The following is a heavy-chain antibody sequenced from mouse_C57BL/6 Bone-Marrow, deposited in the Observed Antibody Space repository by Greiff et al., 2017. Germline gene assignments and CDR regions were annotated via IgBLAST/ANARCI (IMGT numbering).Heavy chain of an antibody. CDR1: GYTFTDYY. V-gene: IGHV1-19*01. CDR3: AILVAY. Sequence: VQLKESGPVLVKPGASVKMSCKASGYTFTDYYMHWVKQSHGKSLEWIGVINPYNGGTSYNQQFKGKATLTVAKSSSTAYMELNSLTSEDSAVYYCAILVAYWGQGTLVTVSA. J-gene: IGHJ3*01. CDR2: INPYNGGT.